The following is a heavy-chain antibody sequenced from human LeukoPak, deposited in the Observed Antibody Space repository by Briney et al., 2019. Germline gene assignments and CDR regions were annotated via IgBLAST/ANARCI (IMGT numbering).Heavy chain of an antibody. Sequence: SETLSLTCTVSGGSISSSSYYWGWIRQPPGKGLEWIGSIYYSGSTYYNPSLKSRVTISLDTSKNQFSLRLSSVTASDTAVYYCARQYGSGSYYPPFDYWGQGTLVTVSS. CDR2: IYYSGST. D-gene: IGHD3-10*01. CDR1: GGSISSSSYY. V-gene: IGHV4-39*01. J-gene: IGHJ4*02. CDR3: ARQYGSGSYYPPFDY.